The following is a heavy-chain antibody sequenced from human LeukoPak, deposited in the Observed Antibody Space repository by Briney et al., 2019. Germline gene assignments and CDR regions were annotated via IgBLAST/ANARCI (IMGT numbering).Heavy chain of an antibody. CDR2: IYHSGST. Sequence: SETLSLTCTVSGGSISSSSYYWGWIRQPPGKGLEWIGSIYHSGSTYYNPSLKSRVTISVDTSKNQFSLKLSSVTAADTAVYYCARDPTTLRGSSSWSNPNWFDPWGQGTLVTVSS. V-gene: IGHV4-39*07. J-gene: IGHJ5*02. CDR1: GGSISSSSYY. D-gene: IGHD6-13*01. CDR3: ARDPTTLRGSSSWSNPNWFDP.